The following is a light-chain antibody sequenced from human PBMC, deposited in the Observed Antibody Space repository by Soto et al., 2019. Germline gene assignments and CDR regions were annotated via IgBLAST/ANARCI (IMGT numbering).Light chain of an antibody. V-gene: IGKV3-20*01. CDR3: QQYGSSPT. J-gene: IGKJ5*01. CDR1: QSVTSNY. CDR2: GAS. Sequence: EIVLTQSPVTLALSAAERATLSCMASQSVTSNYLAWYQQKPGQAPRLLIFGASIRDTGIPDRFSGSGSGTDFTLTISRLEPEDFAVYFCQQYGSSPTFGQGTRLEIK.